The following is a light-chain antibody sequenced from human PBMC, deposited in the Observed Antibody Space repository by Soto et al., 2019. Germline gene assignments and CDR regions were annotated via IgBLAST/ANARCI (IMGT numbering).Light chain of an antibody. V-gene: IGKV3-15*01. Sequence: EIVMTQSPVTLSVSPGERATLSCRASQSVSSNVAWYQQKPGQAPRLLIYQTSARATGIPGRFSGSGSGTDFTLTISNLQSEDFALYYCQHYSGWPPVVGQGNKVDIK. CDR1: QSVSSN. CDR3: QHYSGWPPV. CDR2: QTS. J-gene: IGKJ2*01.